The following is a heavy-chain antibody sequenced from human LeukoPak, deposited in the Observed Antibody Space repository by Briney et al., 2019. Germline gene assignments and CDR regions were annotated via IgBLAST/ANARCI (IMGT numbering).Heavy chain of an antibody. Sequence: GGSLRLSCAASGFTFSSYWMSWVRQAPGKELELVATINHYGSEKYYLESVKGRFTISRDNAKHSLYLQIDSLRAEDTAVFYCARDKEVGATLLDCWGQGTLVTVSS. J-gene: IGHJ4*02. D-gene: IGHD1-26*01. V-gene: IGHV3-7*01. CDR3: ARDKEVGATLLDC. CDR1: GFTFSSYW. CDR2: INHYGSEK.